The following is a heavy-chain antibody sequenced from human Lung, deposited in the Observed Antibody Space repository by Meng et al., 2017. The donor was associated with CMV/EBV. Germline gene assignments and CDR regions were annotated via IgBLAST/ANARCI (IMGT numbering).Heavy chain of an antibody. Sequence: SXKISCAASGFTFSSFAIHWVRQAPGKGLDWVAVVSYDVTKTYYSDSVKGRLTLSRDDSKNTMYMEMSSLGYEDTAMYYCARARFDGGMDVWGQGTTVTVSS. CDR2: VSYDVTKT. V-gene: IGHV3-30*04. CDR3: ARARFDGGMDV. D-gene: IGHD5-24*01. J-gene: IGHJ6*02. CDR1: GFTFSSFA.